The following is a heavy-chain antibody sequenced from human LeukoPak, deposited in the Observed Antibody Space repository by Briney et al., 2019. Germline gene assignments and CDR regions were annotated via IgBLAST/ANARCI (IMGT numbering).Heavy chain of an antibody. CDR2: IYYSGNT. CDR3: ARHRYTSSSSYFDF. J-gene: IGHJ4*02. Sequence: SETLSLTCTVSGGSISSSSYYWGWIRQPPGKGLEWIGSIYYSGNTYYNPSLKSRVTISVDTSKNQFSLKLSSVTAADTAVYYCARHRYTSSSSYFDFWGQGTLVTVSS. CDR1: GGSISSSSYY. V-gene: IGHV4-39*01. D-gene: IGHD6-6*01.